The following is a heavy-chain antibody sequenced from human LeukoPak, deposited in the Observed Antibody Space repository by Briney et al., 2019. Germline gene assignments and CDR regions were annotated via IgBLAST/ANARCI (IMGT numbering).Heavy chain of an antibody. Sequence: RASVKVSCKASGYTFTSYAMHWVRQAPGQRLEWMGWINAGNGNTKYSQKFQGRVTITRDTSANTAYMELSSLRSEDTAVYYCARVPRDSSSWYVYWGQGTLVTVSS. CDR1: GYTFTSYA. J-gene: IGHJ4*02. CDR3: ARVPRDSSSWYVY. D-gene: IGHD6-13*01. CDR2: INAGNGNT. V-gene: IGHV1-3*01.